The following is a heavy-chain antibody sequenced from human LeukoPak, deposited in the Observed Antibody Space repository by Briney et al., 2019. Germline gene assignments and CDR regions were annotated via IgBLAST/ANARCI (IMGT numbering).Heavy chain of an antibody. CDR2: IYPRDGST. J-gene: IGHJ4*02. CDR1: GYSFTSNY. Sequence: ASVKVSCKASGYSFTSNYIHWVRQAPGQGLGWMGMIYPRDGSTSYAQKFQGRVTVTRDTSTSTVHMELSGLRSEDTAVYCCARDQEAFDYWGQGTLVTVSS. V-gene: IGHV1-46*01. CDR3: ARDQEAFDY.